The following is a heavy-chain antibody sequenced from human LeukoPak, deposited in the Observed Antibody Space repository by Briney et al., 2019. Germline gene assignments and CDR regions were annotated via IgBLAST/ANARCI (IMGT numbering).Heavy chain of an antibody. J-gene: IGHJ4*02. CDR1: GGSISSYY. CDR3: ARDGRAGSLFAY. V-gene: IGHV4-4*07. D-gene: IGHD6-19*01. Sequence: NPSETLSLTCTVSGGSISSYYWSWIRQPAGKGLEWIGRIYTSGSTNYNPSLKSRVTISVDTSKNQFSLKLSSVTAADTAIYYCARDGRAGSLFAYWGQGTLVTVSS. CDR2: IYTSGST.